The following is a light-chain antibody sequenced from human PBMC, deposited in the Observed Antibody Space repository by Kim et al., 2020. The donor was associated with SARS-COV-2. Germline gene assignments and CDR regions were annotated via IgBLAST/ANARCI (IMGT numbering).Light chain of an antibody. V-gene: IGKV3-11*01. CDR2: DAS. Sequence: EIVLTQSPATLSLSPGERATLSCRASQSVSSYLAWYQQKPGQAPRLLIYDASNRATGIPARFSGSGSGTDFTLTISSLEPEDFAVYYCQQRSTWDHTFRKGTK. J-gene: IGKJ2*01. CDR1: QSVSSY. CDR3: QQRSTWDHT.